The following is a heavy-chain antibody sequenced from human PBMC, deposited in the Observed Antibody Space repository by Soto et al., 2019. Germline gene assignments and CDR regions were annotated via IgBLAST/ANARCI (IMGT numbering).Heavy chain of an antibody. CDR3: ARFVRSCSGTTCYTRADV. CDR2: IYSSGST. D-gene: IGHD2-2*02. J-gene: IGHJ6*02. CDR1: GGSVSRDTQD. Sequence: PSETLSLTCTASGGSVSRDTQDWSWIRQAPGKRLEWIGFIYSSGSTNYNPSLKSRVTMSVDTSKNQFSLKLRSVIVADTAVYHCARFVRSCSGTTCYTRADVWGQGTTVTVSS. V-gene: IGHV4-61*01.